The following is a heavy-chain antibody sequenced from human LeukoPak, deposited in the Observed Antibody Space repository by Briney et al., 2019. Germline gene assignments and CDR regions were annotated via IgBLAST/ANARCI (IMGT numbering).Heavy chain of an antibody. CDR3: AQKGLSRIHY. J-gene: IGHJ4*02. D-gene: IGHD2-2*01. CDR1: GFTFSNAW. Sequence: GGSLRLSCAASGFTFSNAWMSWVRQAPGKGLEWVSAISGSGGSTYYADSVKGRFTISRDNSKNTLYLQMNSLRAEDTAVYYCAQKGLSRIHYWGQGTLVTVSS. V-gene: IGHV3-23*01. CDR2: ISGSGGST.